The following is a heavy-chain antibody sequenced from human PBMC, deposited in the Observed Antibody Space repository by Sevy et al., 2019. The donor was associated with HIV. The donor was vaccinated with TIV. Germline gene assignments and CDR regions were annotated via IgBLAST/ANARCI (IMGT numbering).Heavy chain of an antibody. J-gene: IGHJ4*02. Sequence: SETLSLTCTVSGGPISSSSYYWGWIRQPPGKGLEWIGSIYYSGSTYYNPSLKSRVTISVDTSKNQFSLKLSSVTAADTAVYYCARHPKQQLASVDYWGQGTLVTVSS. CDR2: IYYSGST. D-gene: IGHD6-13*01. CDR3: ARHPKQQLASVDY. CDR1: GGPISSSSYY. V-gene: IGHV4-39*01.